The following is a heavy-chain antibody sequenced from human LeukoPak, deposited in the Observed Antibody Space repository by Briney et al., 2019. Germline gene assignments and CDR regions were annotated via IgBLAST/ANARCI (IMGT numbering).Heavy chain of an antibody. D-gene: IGHD3-10*01. V-gene: IGHV4-31*03. CDR2: VYNSGRT. J-gene: IGHJ4*02. CDR1: GGSISSGDYY. CDR3: ARPGHGSGSYYAR. Sequence: SETLFLTCTVSGGSISSGDYYWGWIRQLPGKGLEWIGYVYNSGRTYYNPSLKSRLTISVDTSKNQFSLNLNSVTAADTAVYFCARPGHGSGSYYARGGQGTLVTVSS.